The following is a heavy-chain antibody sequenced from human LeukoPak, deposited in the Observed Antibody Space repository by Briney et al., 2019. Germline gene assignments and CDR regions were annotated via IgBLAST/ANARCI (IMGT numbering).Heavy chain of an antibody. CDR2: IIPIFGTA. CDR3: ARGPDYGDYVGIGMDV. D-gene: IGHD4-17*01. CDR1: GGTFSSYA. J-gene: IGHJ6*03. V-gene: IGHV1-69*13. Sequence: ASVKVSCKASGGTFSSYAISWVRQAPGQGLEWMGGIIPIFGTANYAQKFQGRVTITADESTSTAYMELSSLRSEDTAVYYCARGPDYGDYVGIGMDVWGKGTTVTVSS.